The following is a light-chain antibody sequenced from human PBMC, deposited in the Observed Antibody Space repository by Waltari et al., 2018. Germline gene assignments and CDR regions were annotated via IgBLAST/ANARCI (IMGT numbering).Light chain of an antibody. CDR2: AAS. V-gene: IGKV1-33*01. Sequence: DIQMTQSPSSLSASVGDRVTITCQASQDISSYLNWYQQKPGKAPKPLMSAASNLEAGVQSRFSGSRSGTDFTFTITSLQSEDIATYYCQQYADLPWTFGQGTKVEIK. CDR1: QDISSY. J-gene: IGKJ1*01. CDR3: QQYADLPWT.